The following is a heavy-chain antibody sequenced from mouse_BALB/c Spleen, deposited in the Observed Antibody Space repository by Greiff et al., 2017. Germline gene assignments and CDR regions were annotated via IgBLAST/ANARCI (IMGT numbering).Heavy chain of an antibody. CDR2: IHYSGST. V-gene: IGHV3-1*02. Sequence: EVKLQESGPDLVKPSQSLSLTCTVTGYSITSGYSWHWIRQFPGNKLEWMGYIHYSGSTNYNPSLKSRISITRDTSKNQFFLQLNSVTTEDTATYYCAKGDYDYDRFAYWGQGTLVTVSA. CDR1: GYSITSGYS. J-gene: IGHJ3*01. CDR3: AKGDYDYDRFAY. D-gene: IGHD2-4*01.